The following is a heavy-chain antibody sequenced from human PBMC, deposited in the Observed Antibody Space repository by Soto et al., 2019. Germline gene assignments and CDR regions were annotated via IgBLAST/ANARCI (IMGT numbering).Heavy chain of an antibody. CDR2: INPSGGST. Sequence: ASVKVSCKASGYTFTSYYMHWVRQAPGQGLEWMGIINPSGGSTSYAQKFQGRVTMTRDTSTSTVYMELSSLRSEDTAVYYCAREGGSYPYYYYGMDVWGQGTTVTVSS. V-gene: IGHV1-46*01. D-gene: IGHD1-26*01. CDR3: AREGGSYPYYYYGMDV. J-gene: IGHJ6*02. CDR1: GYTFTSYY.